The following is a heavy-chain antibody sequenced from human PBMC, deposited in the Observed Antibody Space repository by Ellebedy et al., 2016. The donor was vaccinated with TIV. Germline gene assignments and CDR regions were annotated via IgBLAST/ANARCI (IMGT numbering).Heavy chain of an antibody. CDR2: ISGSGGST. V-gene: IGHV3-23*01. CDR1: GFTFSSYA. D-gene: IGHD6-13*01. Sequence: GESLKISCAASGFTFSSYAMRWVRQAPGKGLEWVSAISGSGGSTYYADSVKGRFTISRDNSKNTLYLQMNSLRAEDTAVYYCASDSSSWDYYYYDMDVWGQGTTVTVSS. J-gene: IGHJ6*02. CDR3: ASDSSSWDYYYYDMDV.